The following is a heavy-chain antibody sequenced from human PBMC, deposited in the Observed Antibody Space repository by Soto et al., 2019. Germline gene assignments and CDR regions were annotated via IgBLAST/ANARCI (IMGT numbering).Heavy chain of an antibody. CDR1: GGSLTSNSYY. J-gene: IGHJ4*02. CDR2: FYYSQST. V-gene: IGHV4-39*01. D-gene: IGHD4-17*01. Sequence: PSETLSLTCTVSGGSLTSNSYYWGWIRQPPGKGLEWIGSFYYSQSTYFNPSLKSRVTISVETSKNQYSLKLSAVTAADTAVYYSARRSTVTYDYWGQGILVTVSS. CDR3: ARRSTVTYDY.